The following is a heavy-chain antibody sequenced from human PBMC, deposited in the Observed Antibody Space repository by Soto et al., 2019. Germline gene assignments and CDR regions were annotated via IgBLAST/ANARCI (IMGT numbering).Heavy chain of an antibody. CDR2: IYYSGST. CDR1: GGSISSSSYY. Sequence: SETLSLTCTVSGGSISSSSYYWGWIRQPPGKGLEWIGSIYYSGSTYYNPSLKSRVTISVDTSKNHFSLKLSSVTAADTAVYYCATQEVGGSYVYTFDPWGQGTLGNVSS. D-gene: IGHD1-26*01. J-gene: IGHJ5*02. CDR3: ATQEVGGSYVYTFDP. V-gene: IGHV4-39*02.